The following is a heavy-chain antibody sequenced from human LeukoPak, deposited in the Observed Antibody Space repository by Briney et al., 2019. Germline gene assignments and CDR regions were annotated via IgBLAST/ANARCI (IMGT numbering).Heavy chain of an antibody. V-gene: IGHV4-59*01. CDR2: IYYSGST. D-gene: IGHD5-18*01. J-gene: IGHJ4*02. CDR1: GGSISSYY. CDR3: ARGAAGYSYG. Sequence: SQTLSLTCTVSGGSISSYYWSWIRQPPGKGLEWIGHIYYSGSTNYNPSLKSRVTISIDTSKNQFSLRLSSVTAADTAVYYCARGAAGYSYGWGQGTLVTVSS.